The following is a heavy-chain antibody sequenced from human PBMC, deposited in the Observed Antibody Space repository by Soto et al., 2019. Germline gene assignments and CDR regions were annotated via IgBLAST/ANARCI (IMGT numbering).Heavy chain of an antibody. CDR3: ARAPGPASGYGDYGLADAFDI. Sequence: QVQLQESGPGLVKPSQTLSLTCTVSGGSISSGGYYWSWIRQHPGKGLEWIGYIYYSGSTYYNPSLKSRVTISVDTSKNQFSLKLSSVTAADTAVYYCARAPGPASGYGDYGLADAFDIWGQGTMVTVSS. CDR2: IYYSGST. D-gene: IGHD4-17*01. CDR1: GGSISSGGYY. J-gene: IGHJ3*02. V-gene: IGHV4-31*03.